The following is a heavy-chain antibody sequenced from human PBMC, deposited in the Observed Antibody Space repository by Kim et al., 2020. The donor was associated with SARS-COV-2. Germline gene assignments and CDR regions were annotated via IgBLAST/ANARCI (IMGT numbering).Heavy chain of an antibody. D-gene: IGHD3-9*01. V-gene: IGHV3-48*03. CDR2: ISSSGSTI. Sequence: GGSLRLSCAASGFTFSSYEMNWVRQAPGKGLEWVSYISSSGSTIYYADSVKGRFTISRDNAKNSLYLQMNSLRAEDTAVYYCAREGPYKTRVLRYFDWPNGYYYYGMDVWGQGTTVTVSS. CDR1: GFTFSSYE. J-gene: IGHJ6*02. CDR3: AREGPYKTRVLRYFDWPNGYYYYGMDV.